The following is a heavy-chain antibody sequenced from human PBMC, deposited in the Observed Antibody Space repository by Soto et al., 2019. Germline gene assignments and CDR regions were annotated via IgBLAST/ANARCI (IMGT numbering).Heavy chain of an antibody. Sequence: SETLSLTCTVSGGSISSSSYYWGWIRQPPGKGLEWIGSIYYSGSTYYNPSLKSRVTISVDTSKNQFSLKLSSVTAADTAVYYCGRRAAAGLNHCYYYEMDVRGEGTTATVS. D-gene: IGHD6-13*01. CDR3: GRRAAAGLNHCYYYEMDV. CDR2: IYYSGST. J-gene: IGHJ6*02. CDR1: GGSISSSSYY. V-gene: IGHV4-39*01.